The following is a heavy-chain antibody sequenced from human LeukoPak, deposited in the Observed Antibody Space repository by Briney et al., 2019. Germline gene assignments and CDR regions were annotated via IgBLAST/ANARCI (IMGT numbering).Heavy chain of an antibody. Sequence: PSETLSLTCTVSGGSISSSSYYWGWIRQPPGKGLEWIGSIYYSGSTYYNPSLKSRVTISVDTSKNQFSLKLSSVTAADTAVYYCASTLGYSYGYWRFSYFDYWGQGTLVTVSS. J-gene: IGHJ4*02. D-gene: IGHD5-18*01. CDR2: IYYSGST. CDR1: GGSISSSSYY. V-gene: IGHV4-39*01. CDR3: ASTLGYSYGYWRFSYFDY.